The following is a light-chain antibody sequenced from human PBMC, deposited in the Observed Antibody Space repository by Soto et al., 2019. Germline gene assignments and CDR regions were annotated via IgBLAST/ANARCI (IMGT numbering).Light chain of an antibody. CDR3: HQYHSFFNYT. CDR1: QSISGW. J-gene: IGKJ2*01. V-gene: IGKV1-5*03. Sequence: DIQMTQSPSTLSASVGDRVTITCRASQSISGWLAWYQQKPGKAPKLLIYKTSTLDSGVPSRFSGSGSGTEFPLPISSLQPDDFATYYCHQYHSFFNYTFGPGTKPDIK. CDR2: KTS.